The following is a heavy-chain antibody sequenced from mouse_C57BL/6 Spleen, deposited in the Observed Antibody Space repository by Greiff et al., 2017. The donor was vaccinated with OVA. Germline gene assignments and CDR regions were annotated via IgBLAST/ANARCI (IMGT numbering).Heavy chain of an antibody. CDR1: GFTFSSYA. CDR2: ISRGGDYI. CDR3: TRAPYSNSYYFDY. Sequence: DVMLVESGAGLVKPGGSLKLSCAASGFTFSSYAMSWVRQTPEKGLEWVAYISRGGDYIYYADTVKGRFTITRDNSRNTLYLQMSSLKSEDTAMDYCTRAPYSNSYYFDYWGQGTTLTVSS. D-gene: IGHD2-5*01. J-gene: IGHJ2*01. V-gene: IGHV5-9-1*02.